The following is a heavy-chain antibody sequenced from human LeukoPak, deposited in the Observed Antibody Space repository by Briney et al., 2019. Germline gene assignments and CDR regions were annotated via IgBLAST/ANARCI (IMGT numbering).Heavy chain of an antibody. J-gene: IGHJ3*02. V-gene: IGHV4-59*01. CDR3: ARDPTPPYYYDSSGYHDAFDI. D-gene: IGHD3-22*01. CDR1: GGSISSYY. Sequence: SETLSLTCTVSGGSISSYYWNWIRQPPGKGLEWIGYIYYSGSTNYNPSLKSRVTISVDTSKNQFSLKLSSVTAADTAVYYCARDPTPPYYYDSSGYHDAFDIWGQGTMVTVSS. CDR2: IYYSGST.